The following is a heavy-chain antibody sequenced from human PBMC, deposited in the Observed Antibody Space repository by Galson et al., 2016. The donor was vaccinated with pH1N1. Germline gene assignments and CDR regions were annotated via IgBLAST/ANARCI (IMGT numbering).Heavy chain of an antibody. CDR1: GVIFRNFA. CDR2: IIALLGTT. CDR3: ARAGEDYYETSGYWQT. Sequence: SVKVSCKASGVIFRNFAMSWVRQAPGQGLEWMGGIIALLGTTNYAQKFQGRLTITTDESTSTVYMELSSLRSEDTAVYYCARAGEDYYETSGYWQTWGQGTLVTVSS. D-gene: IGHD3-22*01. V-gene: IGHV1-69*05. J-gene: IGHJ4*02.